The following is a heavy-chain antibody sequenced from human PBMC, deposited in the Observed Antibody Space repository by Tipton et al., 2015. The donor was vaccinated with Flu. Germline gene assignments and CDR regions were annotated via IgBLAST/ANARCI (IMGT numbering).Heavy chain of an antibody. Sequence: TLSLTCTVSGGSISSVTYYWGWIRQPPGKGLEWIGRIYTSGSTNYNPSLKSRVTISVDTSKNQFSLKLSSVTAADTAVYYCARDYGGHIYYWGQGTLVTVSS. J-gene: IGHJ4*02. CDR2: IYTSGST. CDR3: ARDYGGHIYY. CDR1: GGSISSVTYY. D-gene: IGHD2-21*01. V-gene: IGHV4-61*02.